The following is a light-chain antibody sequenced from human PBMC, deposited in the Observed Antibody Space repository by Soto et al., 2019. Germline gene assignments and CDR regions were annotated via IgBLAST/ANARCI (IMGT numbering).Light chain of an antibody. Sequence: DIQMTQSPSTLSASVGDTVTVTCRASQGISSWVAWYQQKPGKVPKLLIYDASTLQSGVPSRFSGSGSGTEFTLTITSLQPDDFATYYCQQYSLYWTFGQGTKVDIK. V-gene: IGKV1-5*01. CDR1: QGISSW. CDR2: DAS. J-gene: IGKJ1*01. CDR3: QQYSLYWT.